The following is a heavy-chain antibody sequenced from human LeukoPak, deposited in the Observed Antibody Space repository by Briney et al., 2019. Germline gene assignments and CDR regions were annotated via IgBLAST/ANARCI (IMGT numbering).Heavy chain of an antibody. J-gene: IGHJ5*02. D-gene: IGHD4-17*01. CDR1: GYSFTMYG. CDR2: ISGFNAYT. V-gene: IGHV1-18*01. Sequence: ASVKVSCKASGYSFTMYGISWVRQAPGQGLEWIGWISGFNAYTNYAQKLQGRVTMTTDTSTSTAYMEVRGLRSDDTAVYYCARDGYGDYLFDPWGQGTLVTVSS. CDR3: ARDGYGDYLFDP.